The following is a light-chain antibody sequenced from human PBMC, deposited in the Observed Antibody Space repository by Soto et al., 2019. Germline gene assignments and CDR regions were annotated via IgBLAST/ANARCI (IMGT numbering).Light chain of an antibody. CDR3: QQSASTPLP. Sequence: DIQMTQSPSSLSASIGDRVTITCRASQSITNSLNWYQQKPGKAPKLLIYAASSLQSGVPSRFTGSAHVTDSPVPISSLQPEDFATYYFQQSASTPLPFGGGTKVAIK. J-gene: IGKJ4*01. CDR2: AAS. CDR1: QSITNS. V-gene: IGKV1-39*01.